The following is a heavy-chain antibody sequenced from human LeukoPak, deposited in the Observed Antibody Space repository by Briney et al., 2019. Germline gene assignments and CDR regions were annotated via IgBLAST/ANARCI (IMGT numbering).Heavy chain of an antibody. CDR1: GFTFSSYG. J-gene: IGHJ4*02. CDR2: IWYDGSNK. Sequence: GGSLRLSCAASGFTFSSYGMHWVRQAPGKGLERVAVIWYDGSNKYYADSVKGRFTISRDNSKNALYLQMNSLRAEDTAVYYCARDNSGWSYFDYWGQGTLVTVSS. D-gene: IGHD6-19*01. V-gene: IGHV3-33*01. CDR3: ARDNSGWSYFDY.